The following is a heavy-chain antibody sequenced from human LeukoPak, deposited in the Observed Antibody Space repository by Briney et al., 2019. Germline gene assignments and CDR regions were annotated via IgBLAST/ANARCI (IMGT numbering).Heavy chain of an antibody. Sequence: GGSLRLSCAASGFTFSNYAMSWVRQAPGKGLKWVSIISGSGGSTHYADSVKGRFTISRDSSKNTLYLQMNSLRAVDTAVYYCVKAESRGYYYYYGMDVWGQGTTVTVSS. D-gene: IGHD6-25*01. V-gene: IGHV3-23*01. J-gene: IGHJ6*02. CDR1: GFTFSNYA. CDR2: ISGSGGST. CDR3: VKAESRGYYYYYGMDV.